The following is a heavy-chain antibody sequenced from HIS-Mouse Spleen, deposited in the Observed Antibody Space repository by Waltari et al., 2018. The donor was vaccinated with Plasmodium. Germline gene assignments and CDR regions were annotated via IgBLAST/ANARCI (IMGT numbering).Heavy chain of an antibody. J-gene: IGHJ5*02. CDR2: INPNSGAP. CDR3: ARRSSNNHYYHSNPDWFDP. D-gene: IGHD3-22*01. Sequence: QVQLVQSGAEVKKPGASVKVSCKASGYTFTGYYMNWVRQAPGQGLEGMGWINPNSGAPLPGCPTVLRTLFPQDTSISTAYMELSRLRSDDTAVYYCARRSSNNHYYHSNPDWFDPWGQGTLVTVSS. V-gene: IGHV1-2*04. CDR1: GYTFTGYY.